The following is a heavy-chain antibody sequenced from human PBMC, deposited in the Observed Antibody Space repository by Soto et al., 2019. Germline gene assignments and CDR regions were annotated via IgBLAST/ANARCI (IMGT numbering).Heavy chain of an antibody. CDR1: GFTFSSYG. CDR2: IWYDGSNK. D-gene: IGHD3-10*01. Sequence: GGSLILSCAASGFTFSSYGMHWVRQAPGKGLEWVAVIWYDGSNKYYADSVKGRFTISRDNSKNTLYLQMNSLRAEDTAVYYCARGSPDYYYGSGSYYYGMDVWGQGTTVTVSS. V-gene: IGHV3-33*01. CDR3: ARGSPDYYYGSGSYYYGMDV. J-gene: IGHJ6*02.